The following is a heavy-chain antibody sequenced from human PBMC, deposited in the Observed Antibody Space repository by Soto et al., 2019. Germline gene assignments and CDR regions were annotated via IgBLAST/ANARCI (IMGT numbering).Heavy chain of an antibody. CDR2: IWYDGSNK. CDR3: ARDASAYDGGWYPRGFDP. V-gene: IGHV3-33*01. D-gene: IGHD6-19*01. J-gene: IGHJ5*02. CDR1: GFTFSTYG. Sequence: GGSLRLSCAASGFTFSTYGMHWVRQAPGKGLERVAIIWYDGSNKYYADSVKGRFTISRDDSKNTLYLQMNSLRVEDTAVYFCARDASAYDGGWYPRGFDPWGQGTLVTVS.